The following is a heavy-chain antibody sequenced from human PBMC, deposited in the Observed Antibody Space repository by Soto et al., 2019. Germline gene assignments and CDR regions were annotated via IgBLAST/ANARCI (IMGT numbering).Heavy chain of an antibody. V-gene: IGHV4-34*01. CDR2: INHSGST. D-gene: IGHD3-10*01. J-gene: IGHJ5*02. Sequence: SETLSLTCTVSGGSISSYYWSWIRQPPGKGLEWIGEINHSGSTNYNPSLKSRVTISVDTSKNQFSLKLSSVTAADTAVYYCARARPIAYMVRARANWFDPCGQGTLVTVSS. CDR3: ARARPIAYMVRARANWFDP. CDR1: GGSISSYY.